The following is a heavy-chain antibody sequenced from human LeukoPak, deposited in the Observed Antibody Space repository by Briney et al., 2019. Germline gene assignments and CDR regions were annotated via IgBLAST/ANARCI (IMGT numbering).Heavy chain of an antibody. V-gene: IGHV5-51*01. CDR3: ARLEPLYYYDSSGPNWFDP. Sequence: GESLKISCKGSGYSFTSYWIGWVRQMPGKGLEWMGIIYPGDSDTRYSPSFQGQVTISADKSISTAYLQWSSLKASDTAMYYCARLEPLYYYDSSGPNWFDPWGQGTLVTVSS. CDR1: GYSFTSYW. J-gene: IGHJ5*02. CDR2: IYPGDSDT. D-gene: IGHD3-22*01.